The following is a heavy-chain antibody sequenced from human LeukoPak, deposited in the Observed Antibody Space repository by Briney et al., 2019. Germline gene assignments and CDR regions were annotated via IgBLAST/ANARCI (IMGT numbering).Heavy chain of an antibody. D-gene: IGHD3-9*01. J-gene: IGHJ5*02. CDR2: INTNTGNP. CDR3: AREGYYDILTGYSPWFDP. V-gene: IGHV7-4-1*02. Sequence: ASVKVSCKASGYTFTGYYMHWVRQAPGQGLEWMGWINTNTGNPTYAQGFTGRFVFSLDTSVSTAYLQISSLKAEDTAVYYCAREGYYDILTGYSPWFDPWGQGTLVTVSS. CDR1: GYTFTGYY.